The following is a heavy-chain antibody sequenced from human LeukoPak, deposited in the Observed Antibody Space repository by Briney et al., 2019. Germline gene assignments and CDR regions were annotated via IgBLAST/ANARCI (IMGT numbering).Heavy chain of an antibody. D-gene: IGHD2-2*01. CDR1: GYSLSDYY. CDR2: INPDHGGS. J-gene: IGHJ4*02. V-gene: IGHV1-2*02. CDR3: ARGSVVVAGAAADY. Sequence: ASVKVSCKASGYSLSDYYIHWVRQAPGQGLQWMGWINPDHGGSNYAQKFQGRVTMTRDTSISTVYMELRGLRSDDTAMYYCARGSVVVAGAAADYWGQGTLVTVSS.